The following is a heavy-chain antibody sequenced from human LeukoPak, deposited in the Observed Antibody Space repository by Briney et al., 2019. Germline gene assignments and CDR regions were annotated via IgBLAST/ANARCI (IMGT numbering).Heavy chain of an antibody. V-gene: IGHV3-23*01. CDR1: GFTFSSYA. Sequence: GGSLRLSCAASGFTFSSYAMSWVRQAPGKGLEWVSAIRGSGDRTHYADSVKGRFTISRDNSKNSLYLQMNSLRAEDTAVYYCARVSWFPGTSYYYMDVWGKGTTVTVSS. D-gene: IGHD1-1*01. J-gene: IGHJ6*03. CDR2: IRGSGDRT. CDR3: ARVSWFPGTSYYYMDV.